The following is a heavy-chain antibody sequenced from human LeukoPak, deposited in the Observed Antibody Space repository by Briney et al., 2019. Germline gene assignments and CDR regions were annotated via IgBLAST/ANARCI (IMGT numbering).Heavy chain of an antibody. J-gene: IGHJ4*02. CDR3: ARGEGLRTYYYDSSGYSSFYY. Sequence: ASVKVSCKASGYTFTSYGISWVRQAPGQGLEWMARIIPIFGTANYAQKFQGRVTITTDESTSTAYMELSSLRSEDTAVYYCARGEGLRTYYYDSSGYSSFYYWGQGTLVTVSS. CDR2: IIPIFGTA. V-gene: IGHV1-69*05. D-gene: IGHD3-22*01. CDR1: GYTFTSYG.